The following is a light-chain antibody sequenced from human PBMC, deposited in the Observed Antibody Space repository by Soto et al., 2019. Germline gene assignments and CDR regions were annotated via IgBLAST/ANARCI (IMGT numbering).Light chain of an antibody. CDR1: QTMRSSH. CDR2: GAS. CDR3: QHYGTSLT. J-gene: IGKJ4*01. V-gene: IGKV3-20*01. Sequence: EIVLTQSPGTLSLSPGERATLSCRASQTMRSSHLAWYQQKPGQAPRLLIYGASTRTFDVPDRFSGSGSGTNFTRTISRLQPEDFAVYYCQHYGTSLTSGGGTKVEIK.